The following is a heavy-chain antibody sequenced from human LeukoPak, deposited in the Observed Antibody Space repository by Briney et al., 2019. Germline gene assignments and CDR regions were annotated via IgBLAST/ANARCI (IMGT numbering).Heavy chain of an antibody. CDR2: VYYSGST. J-gene: IGHJ4*02. CDR1: GGSISSSSYY. CDR3: ARGLIVATSPPLDY. D-gene: IGHD5-12*01. Sequence: SETLSLTCTVSGGSISSSSYYWAWIRQPPGKGLEWLGSVYYSGSTNYNPSLKSRVTISVDTSKNQFSLKLSSVTAADTAVYYCARGLIVATSPPLDYWGQGTLVTVSS. V-gene: IGHV4-39*07.